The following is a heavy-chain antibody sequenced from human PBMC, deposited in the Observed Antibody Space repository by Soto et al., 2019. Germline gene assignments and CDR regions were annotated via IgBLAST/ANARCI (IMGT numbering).Heavy chain of an antibody. CDR1: GYTFTSYD. CDR2: MNPNSGNT. CDR3: AGERYCSSTSCLDAFDI. J-gene: IGHJ3*02. Sequence: ASVKVSCKASGYTFTSYDINWVRQATGQGLEWMGWMNPNSGNTGYAQKFQGRVTITADKSTSTAYMELSSLRSEDTAVYYCAGERYCSSTSCLDAFDIWRQGTMVTVSS. D-gene: IGHD2-2*01. V-gene: IGHV1-8*01.